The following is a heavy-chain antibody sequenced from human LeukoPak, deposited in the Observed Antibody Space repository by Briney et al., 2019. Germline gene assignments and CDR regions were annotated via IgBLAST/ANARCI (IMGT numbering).Heavy chain of an antibody. J-gene: IGHJ4*02. V-gene: IGHV3-43*01. Sequence: TGGSLRLPCAASGFTFYDYTMHWVRQAPGKGLEWVSLISWDDDSTYYADPVKGRFTISTDNSKNSLYLQMNSLRTEDTALYYCAKGYSSRWYNFDYWGQGTVVTVSS. CDR1: GFTFYDYT. CDR2: ISWDDDST. D-gene: IGHD6-13*01. CDR3: AKGYSSRWYNFDY.